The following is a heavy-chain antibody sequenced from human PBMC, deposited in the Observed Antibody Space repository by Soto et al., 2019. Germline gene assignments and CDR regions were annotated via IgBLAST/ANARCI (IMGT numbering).Heavy chain of an antibody. CDR1: GGTFSSYA. CDR2: IIPIFGTA. Sequence: ASVKVSCRASGGTFSSYAISRARQAPGQGLEWMGGIIPIFGTANYAQKFQGRVTITADKSTSTAYMELSSLRSEDTAVYYCARVLPAGGGFDPWGQGTLVTVSS. D-gene: IGHD6-19*01. J-gene: IGHJ5*02. V-gene: IGHV1-69*06. CDR3: ARVLPAGGGFDP.